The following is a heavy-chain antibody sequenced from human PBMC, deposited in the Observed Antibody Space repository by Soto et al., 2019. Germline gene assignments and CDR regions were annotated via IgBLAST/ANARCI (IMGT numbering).Heavy chain of an antibody. Sequence: QVHLVQSGAEVKKPGSSVRVSCKASGGTYRNSAVNWVRQAPGQGLEWMGGIIPISGTTNYAQKFQGRVTITADESTSTAYMELRRLRSEDTAVYFCARDEGDDSSGYYEVNYWGQGTLVTVSS. CDR2: IIPISGTT. CDR1: GGTYRNSA. V-gene: IGHV1-69*01. CDR3: ARDEGDDSSGYYEVNY. D-gene: IGHD3-22*01. J-gene: IGHJ4*02.